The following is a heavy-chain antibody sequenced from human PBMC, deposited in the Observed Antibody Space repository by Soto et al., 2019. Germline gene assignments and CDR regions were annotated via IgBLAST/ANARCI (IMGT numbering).Heavy chain of an antibody. CDR3: ARASPVVTDV. CDR2: ISYSGST. Sequence: QVQLQESGPGLVNPSQTLSLTCTVSGGSISSGDYYWIWIRQPPGKGLEWIGYISYSGSTYYNPSLKRRVTISVATSKNQFSLKLCSVTAADTAVYYCARASPVVTDVWGQGTTVTVSS. V-gene: IGHV4-30-4*01. CDR1: GGSISSGDYY. J-gene: IGHJ6*02. D-gene: IGHD5-18*01.